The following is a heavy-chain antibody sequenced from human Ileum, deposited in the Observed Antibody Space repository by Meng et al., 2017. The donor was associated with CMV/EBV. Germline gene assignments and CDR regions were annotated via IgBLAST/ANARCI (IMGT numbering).Heavy chain of an antibody. D-gene: IGHD2-15*01. CDR3: VREMVGGYFDY. CDR1: GYSFNNYL. V-gene: IGHV1-46*02. CDR2: INPSDGNT. J-gene: IGHJ4*02. Sequence: SCKASGYSFNNYLLHWVRQAPGQGLEWMGLINPSDGNTLYAQKFQGRVTATRDTSTTTVYMDLSSLTSDDTAVYYCVREMVGGYFDYWGQGTLVTVSS.